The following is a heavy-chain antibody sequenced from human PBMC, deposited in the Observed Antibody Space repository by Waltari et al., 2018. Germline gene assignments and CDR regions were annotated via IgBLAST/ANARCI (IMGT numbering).Heavy chain of an antibody. Sequence: QVQLVQSGADVKKPGSSVKVSCKASGGTLRSYVISWVRQAPGQGLEWMGGIIPMYGTTNYAQKFQGRVTITADEATSTFYMELSSLRVEDTATYYCARVRKQWELLVTSSGYSAMDVWGQGTTVTVSS. CDR2: IIPMYGTT. CDR3: ARVRKQWELLVTSSGYSAMDV. CDR1: GGTLRSYV. V-gene: IGHV1-69*01. D-gene: IGHD1-26*01. J-gene: IGHJ6*02.